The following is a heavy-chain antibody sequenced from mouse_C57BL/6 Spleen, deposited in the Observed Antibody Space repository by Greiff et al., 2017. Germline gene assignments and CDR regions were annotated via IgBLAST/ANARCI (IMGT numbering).Heavy chain of an antibody. CDR3: ARGPRYYAMDY. J-gene: IGHJ4*01. V-gene: IGHV3-6*01. Sequence: EVQLQESGPGLVKPSQSLSLTCSVTGYSITSGYYWNWIRQFPGNKLEWMGYISYDGSNNYNPSLKNRISITRDTSKNQFYLKMNSVTTEDTATYYCARGPRYYAMDYWGQGTSVTVSS. CDR1: GYSITSGYY. CDR2: ISYDGSN.